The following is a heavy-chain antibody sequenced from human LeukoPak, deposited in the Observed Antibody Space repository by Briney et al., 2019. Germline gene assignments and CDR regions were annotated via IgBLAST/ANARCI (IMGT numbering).Heavy chain of an antibody. Sequence: SETLSLTCTVSGGSISSYYWSWIRQPPGKGLEWIGYIYYSGSTNYNPSLKSRVTISVDTSKNQFSLKLSSVTAADTAVYYCARDGGFGEFNWGQGTLVTVSS. CDR3: ARDGGFGEFN. CDR1: GGSISSYY. J-gene: IGHJ4*02. D-gene: IGHD3-10*01. CDR2: IYYSGST. V-gene: IGHV4-59*01.